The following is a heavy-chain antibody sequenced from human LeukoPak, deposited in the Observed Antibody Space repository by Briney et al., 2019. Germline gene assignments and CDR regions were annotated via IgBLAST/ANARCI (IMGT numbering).Heavy chain of an antibody. CDR1: GGSFSGYY. CDR2: INHSGST. CDR3: ARAPGPGIASRNYCYMDV. J-gene: IGHJ6*03. Sequence: SETLSLTCAVYGGSFSGYYWSWNRQPPGKGLEWIGEINHSGSTNYNPSLKSRVTISVDTSKNQFSLKLSSVTAADTAVYYCARAPGPGIASRNYCYMDVWGKGTTVTISS. V-gene: IGHV4-34*01. D-gene: IGHD6-13*01.